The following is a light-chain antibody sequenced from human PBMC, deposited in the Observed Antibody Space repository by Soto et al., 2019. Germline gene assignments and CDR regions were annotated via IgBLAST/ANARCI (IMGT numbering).Light chain of an antibody. CDR2: GAS. J-gene: IGKJ1*01. CDR3: QKYNRDSPAT. Sequence: DIQLTQSPSSLSASVGDRVTFTCRASQDISHFLAWYQQRPGEVPRLLIYGASTLQSGVSSRFSGSGFGTDFTRTSASLQPEYVATYYCQKYNRDSPATFGPGTKVEIK. CDR1: QDISHF. V-gene: IGKV1-27*01.